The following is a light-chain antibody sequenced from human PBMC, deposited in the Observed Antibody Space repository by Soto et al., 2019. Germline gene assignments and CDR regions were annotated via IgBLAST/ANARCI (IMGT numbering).Light chain of an antibody. CDR3: QQSYSTPLT. J-gene: IGKJ4*01. Sequence: DIQMTQSPSSLSASVGDRVTITCRASQSISSYLNWYQQKPGKAHKLLIYAASSLQSGVQSRFSGSGSGTDFTLTIRSLQPEDFATYYCQQSYSTPLTFGGGTKVDI. V-gene: IGKV1-39*01. CDR2: AAS. CDR1: QSISSY.